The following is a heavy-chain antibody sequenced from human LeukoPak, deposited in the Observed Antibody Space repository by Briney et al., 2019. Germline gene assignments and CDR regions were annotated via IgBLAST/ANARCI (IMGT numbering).Heavy chain of an antibody. CDR3: TRDRGAYNLYDY. CDR1: GFTFGDYA. CDR2: IRSKAYGETA. Sequence: GGSLRLSCTASGFTFGDYAMSWIRQAPGKGLEWVGFIRSKAYGETADYATSVKGRFTISRDGSKAIAYLQMNSLKTEDTAVYHCTRDRGAYNLYDYWGQGTLVTVSS. J-gene: IGHJ4*02. D-gene: IGHD1-1*01. V-gene: IGHV3-49*01.